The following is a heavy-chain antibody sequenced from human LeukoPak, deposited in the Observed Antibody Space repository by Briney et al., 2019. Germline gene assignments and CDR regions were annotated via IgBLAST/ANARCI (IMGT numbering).Heavy chain of an antibody. CDR2: ISYDGSNK. CDR3: AKDRRGTSNWFYGMDV. V-gene: IGHV3-30*04. CDR1: GFTFSGYP. J-gene: IGHJ6*02. D-gene: IGHD6-13*01. Sequence: PGGSLRLSCAASGFTFSGYPIHWVRQAPGKGLEWVAFISYDGSNKYNADSVKGRFTISRDNSKKTLYLQMNSLRAEDTAVFYCAKDRRGTSNWFYGMDVWGQGTTLTVSS.